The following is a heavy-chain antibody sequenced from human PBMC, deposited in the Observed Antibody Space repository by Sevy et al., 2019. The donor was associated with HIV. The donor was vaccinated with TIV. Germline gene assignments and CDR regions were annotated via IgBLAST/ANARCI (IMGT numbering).Heavy chain of an antibody. Sequence: GGSLRLSCAASGFTFSSYTMNWVRQAPGKGLEWVSYISTTSIITYYADSVRGRFTISRDNAKNSLYLQMNSLRAEDAAVYYCAGDASPYCSGGRCYFDAFDIWGQGTMVTVSS. D-gene: IGHD2-15*01. J-gene: IGHJ3*02. CDR3: AGDASPYCSGGRCYFDAFDI. CDR2: ISTTSIIT. CDR1: GFTFSSYT. V-gene: IGHV3-48*01.